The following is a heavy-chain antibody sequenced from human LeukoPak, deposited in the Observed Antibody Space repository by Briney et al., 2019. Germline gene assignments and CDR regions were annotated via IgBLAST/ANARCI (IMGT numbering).Heavy chain of an antibody. V-gene: IGHV4-61*01. D-gene: IGHD4-17*01. Sequence: PSETLSLTCTVSGGSVSSGSYYWSWIRQPPGKGLEWIGYIYYSGSTNYNPSLKSRVTISVDTSKNQFSLKLSSVTAADTAVYYCARDDYGDHGWFDPWGQGTLVTVSS. CDR1: GGSVSSGSYY. CDR3: ARDDYGDHGWFDP. CDR2: IYYSGST. J-gene: IGHJ5*02.